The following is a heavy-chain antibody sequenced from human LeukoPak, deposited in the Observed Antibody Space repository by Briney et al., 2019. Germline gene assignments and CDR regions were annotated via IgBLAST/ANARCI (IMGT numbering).Heavy chain of an antibody. CDR2: INTDGSST. CDR1: GFTFSSYW. J-gene: IGHJ6*03. Sequence: GGSLRLSCAASGFTFSSYWMHWVCQAPGKGLVWVSRINTDGSSTSYADSVKGRFTISRDNAKNTLYLQMNSLRAEDTAVYYCARMYSSNYYYYMDVWGKGTTVTVSS. CDR3: ARMYSSNYYYYMDV. V-gene: IGHV3-74*01. D-gene: IGHD6-13*01.